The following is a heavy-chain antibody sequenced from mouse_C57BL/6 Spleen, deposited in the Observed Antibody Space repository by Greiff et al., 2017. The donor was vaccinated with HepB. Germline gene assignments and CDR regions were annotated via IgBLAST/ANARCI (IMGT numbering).Heavy chain of an antibody. CDR1: GFTFSSYG. V-gene: IGHV5-6*02. J-gene: IGHJ2*01. CDR3: ARRGDDPLPFDY. Sequence: EVKLVESGGDLVKPGGSLKLSCAASGFTFSSYGMSWVRQTPDKRLEWVATISSGGSYTYYPDSVKGRFTISRDNAKNTLYLQMSSLKSEDTAMYYCARRGDDPLPFDYWGQGTTLTVSS. CDR2: ISSGGSYT.